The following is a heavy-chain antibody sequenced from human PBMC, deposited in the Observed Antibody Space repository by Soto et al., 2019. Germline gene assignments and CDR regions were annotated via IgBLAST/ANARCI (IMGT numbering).Heavy chain of an antibody. V-gene: IGHV3-7*01. J-gene: IGHJ4*02. D-gene: IGHD1-26*01. CDR2: IKEDGSEK. CDR3: AKEYR. Sequence: EVQLVESGGGLVQPGGSLRLSCTASGFTFSNHWMSWVRQAPGKGLERVASIKEDGSEKYYVDSVKGRFTISRDNAKNSLYLQMNSLRAEDTAVYYWAKEYRWGQGTLVTVSS. CDR1: GFTFSNHW.